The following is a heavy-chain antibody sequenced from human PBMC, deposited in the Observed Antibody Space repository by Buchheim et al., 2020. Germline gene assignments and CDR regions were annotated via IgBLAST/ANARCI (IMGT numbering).Heavy chain of an antibody. CDR3: ARVQRGGGSYYYYGMDV. CDR2: ISSSGSTI. Sequence: EVQLVESGGGLVQPGGSLRLSCAASGFTFSSYEMNWVRQAPGKGLEWVSYISSSGSTIYYADSVKGRFTISSDNAKHSLYLQMNSQRAEDTAVYYCARVQRGGGSYYYYGMDVWGQGTT. D-gene: IGHD1-26*01. CDR1: GFTFSSYE. J-gene: IGHJ6*02. V-gene: IGHV3-48*03.